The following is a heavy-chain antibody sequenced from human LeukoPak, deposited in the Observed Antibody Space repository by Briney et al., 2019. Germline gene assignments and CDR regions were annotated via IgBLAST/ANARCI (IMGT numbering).Heavy chain of an antibody. Sequence: GGSLRLSCVASGFTFNNYAMGWVRQPPGKGLEWLSAIGGGGDATKYADSVKGRFTISRDNSKNTVSLQMNSLRVGDTAIYYCAKSDCGSDGCKLLNYWGQGALVTVSS. J-gene: IGHJ4*02. CDR2: IGGGGDAT. D-gene: IGHD2-21*01. V-gene: IGHV3-23*01. CDR1: GFTFNNYA. CDR3: AKSDCGSDGCKLLNY.